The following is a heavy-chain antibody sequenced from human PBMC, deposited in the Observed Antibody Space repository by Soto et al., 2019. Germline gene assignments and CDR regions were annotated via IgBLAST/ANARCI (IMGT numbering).Heavy chain of an antibody. Sequence: QVQLVESGGGVVQPGRSLRLSCAASGFSFSSYAIHWVRQAPGKGLERVAVISYDGSNKNYADSVKGRFTVSRDNSKNTLYLQMNSLRTEDTAVYYCGRDEQSGLDYWGQGTLLTVSS. CDR1: GFSFSSYA. V-gene: IGHV3-30-3*01. D-gene: IGHD3-3*01. CDR2: ISYDGSNK. J-gene: IGHJ4*02. CDR3: GRDEQSGLDY.